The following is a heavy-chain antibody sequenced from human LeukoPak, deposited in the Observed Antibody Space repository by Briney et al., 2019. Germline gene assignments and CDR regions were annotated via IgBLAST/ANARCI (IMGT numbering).Heavy chain of an antibody. CDR3: AREREAGAFDI. Sequence: SETLSLTCTVSGGSISSGGYYWSWIRQPPGKGLEWIGYIYYSGSTNYNPSLKSRVTISVDTSKNQFSLKLSSVTAADTAVYYCAREREAGAFDIWGQGTMVTVSS. D-gene: IGHD1-14*01. CDR2: IYYSGST. CDR1: GGSISSGGYY. J-gene: IGHJ3*02. V-gene: IGHV4-61*08.